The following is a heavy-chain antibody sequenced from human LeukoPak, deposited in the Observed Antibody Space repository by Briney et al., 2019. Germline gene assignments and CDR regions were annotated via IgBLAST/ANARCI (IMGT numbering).Heavy chain of an antibody. CDR2: ISYDGSNK. D-gene: IGHD3-16*01. Sequence: GGSLRLSCAASGFPVRNNYMHWVRQAPGKGLEWVAVISYDGSNKYYADSVKGRFTISRDNSKNTLYLQMNSLRAEDTAVYYCARGLGAFDIWGQGTMVTVSS. V-gene: IGHV3-30*03. J-gene: IGHJ3*02. CDR3: ARGLGAFDI. CDR1: GFPVRNNY.